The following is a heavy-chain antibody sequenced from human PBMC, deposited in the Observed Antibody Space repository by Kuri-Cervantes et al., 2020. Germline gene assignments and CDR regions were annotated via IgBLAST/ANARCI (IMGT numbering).Heavy chain of an antibody. CDR3: ARGRDDALDI. V-gene: IGHV4-31*03. CDR1: GGSISSGGYY. CDR2: IYYSGST. Sequence: SETLSLTCTVSGGSISSGGYYWSWIRQHPGKGLEWIGYIYYSGSTYYNPSLKSRVTISVDTSKNQFSLKPCSVTAADTAVYYCARGRDDALDIWGQGPMVPVSS. J-gene: IGHJ3*02.